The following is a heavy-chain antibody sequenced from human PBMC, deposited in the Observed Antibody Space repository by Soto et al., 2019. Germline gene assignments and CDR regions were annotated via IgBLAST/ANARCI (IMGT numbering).Heavy chain of an antibody. CDR1: GDTFTDYY. CDR3: ARESGGATATLDYYYFYMDV. D-gene: IGHD5-12*01. V-gene: IGHV1-2*04. J-gene: IGHJ6*03. Sequence: QVQLVQSGAEVKKPGASVTVSCRSSGDTFTDYYMHWVRQAPGQGLEWMGWINPNSGVTKYAQKFQGWVTMTRDTSIRPVYMQLSRLRSDDTAVYYCARESGGATATLDYYYFYMDVWGTGTTVTVSS. CDR2: INPNSGVT.